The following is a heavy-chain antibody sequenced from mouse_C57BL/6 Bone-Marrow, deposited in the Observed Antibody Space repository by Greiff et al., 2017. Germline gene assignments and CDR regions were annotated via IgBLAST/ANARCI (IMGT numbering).Heavy chain of an antibody. CDR2: INPSSGYT. CDR1: GYTFTSYW. CDR3: ARSDGYRPRFAY. D-gene: IGHD2-3*01. J-gene: IGHJ3*01. V-gene: IGHV1-7*01. Sequence: VQRVESGAELAKPGASVKLSCKASGYTFTSYWMHWVKQRPGQGLEWIGYINPSSGYTKYNQKFKDKAKLTADKSSSTAYMQLSSLTYADSSVYYCARSDGYRPRFAYWGQWTLVTFSA.